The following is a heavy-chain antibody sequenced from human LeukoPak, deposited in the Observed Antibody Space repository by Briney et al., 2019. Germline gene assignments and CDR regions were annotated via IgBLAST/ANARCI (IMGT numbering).Heavy chain of an antibody. CDR2: INPSGGTT. J-gene: IGHJ4*02. V-gene: IGHV1-46*01. Sequence: GASVKVSCKASGYTFASYYMHWVRQAPGQGLEWMGIINPSGGTTTYAQKFQGRVTMTRDTSTSTVYMELSSLRSEDTAVYYWARDSTPTYYSGTYYFEYWGQGTLVTVSS. CDR3: ARDSTPTYYSGTYYFEY. D-gene: IGHD1-26*01. CDR1: GYTFASYY.